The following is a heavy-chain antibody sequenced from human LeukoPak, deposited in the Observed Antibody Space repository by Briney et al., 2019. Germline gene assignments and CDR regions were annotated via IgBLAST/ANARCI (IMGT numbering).Heavy chain of an antibody. D-gene: IGHD5-12*01. CDR1: GGSFSGYY. V-gene: IGHV4-34*01. CDR2: INHSGST. Sequence: SETLSPTCAVYGGSFSGYYWSWIRQPPGKGLEWIGEINHSGSTNYNPSLKSRVTISVDTSKNQFSLKLSSVTAADTAVYYCASTGGYDFPQVDYWGQGTLVTVSS. CDR3: ASTGGYDFPQVDY. J-gene: IGHJ4*02.